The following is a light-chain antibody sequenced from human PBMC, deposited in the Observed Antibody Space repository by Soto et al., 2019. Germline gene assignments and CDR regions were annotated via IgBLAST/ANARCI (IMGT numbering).Light chain of an antibody. J-gene: IGKJ1*01. CDR2: GAT. V-gene: IGKV3-20*01. Sequence: DIALTQSPGTLSLSPGDRAILSCRASQSVNSDSLAWYQQRPGQAPRLLIYGATIRATGIPDKFSGSGSGTDFTLTISRLEPEDFAVYYCQQYGSSVRTFGQGTKVEIK. CDR3: QQYGSSVRT. CDR1: QSVNSDS.